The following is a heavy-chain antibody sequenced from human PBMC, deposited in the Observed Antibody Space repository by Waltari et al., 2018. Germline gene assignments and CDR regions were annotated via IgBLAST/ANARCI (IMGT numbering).Heavy chain of an antibody. D-gene: IGHD2-2*01. CDR3: ASVSPSQLMGYRYYFDY. CDR1: GGTFSSYA. CDR2: IIPIFGTA. J-gene: IGHJ4*02. Sequence: QVQLVQSGAEVKKPGSSVKVSCKASGGTFSSYAISWVRQAPGQGLEWMGGIIPIFGTANYAQKFQGRVTITADKSTSTAYMELSSLRSEDTAVYYCASVSPSQLMGYRYYFDYWGQGTLVTVSS. V-gene: IGHV1-69*14.